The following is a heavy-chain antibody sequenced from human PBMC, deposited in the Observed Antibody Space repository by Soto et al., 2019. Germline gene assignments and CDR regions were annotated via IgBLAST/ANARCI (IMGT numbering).Heavy chain of an antibody. D-gene: IGHD5-18*01. Sequence: GESLQISCQGSGYSFTSYWSGWMRQMPGKGLEWMGIIYPGDSDTRYSPSFQGQVTISADKSISTAYLQWSSLKASDTAMYYCARRGYSYGPIPFDIWGQWTMVSVS. CDR1: GYSFTSYW. CDR3: ARRGYSYGPIPFDI. CDR2: IYPGDSDT. J-gene: IGHJ3*02. V-gene: IGHV5-51*01.